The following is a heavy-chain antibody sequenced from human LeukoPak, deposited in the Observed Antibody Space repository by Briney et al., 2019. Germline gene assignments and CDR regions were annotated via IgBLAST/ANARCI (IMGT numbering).Heavy chain of an antibody. Sequence: NPGGSLRLSCAASGFTFSSYSMNWVRQAPGKGLEWVSSISSSSSYIYYADSVKGRFTISRDNAKNSLYLQMNSLRAEDTAVYYCARGSSGEDYLDYWGQGTLVTVSS. CDR3: ARGSSGEDYLDY. D-gene: IGHD1-26*01. CDR1: GFTFSSYS. J-gene: IGHJ4*02. CDR2: ISSSSSYI. V-gene: IGHV3-21*01.